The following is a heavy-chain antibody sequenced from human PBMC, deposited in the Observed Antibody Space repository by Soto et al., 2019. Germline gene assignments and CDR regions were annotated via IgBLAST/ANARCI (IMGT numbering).Heavy chain of an antibody. D-gene: IGHD5-12*01. J-gene: IGHJ4*02. CDR3: TRMDSGYAIFDD. V-gene: IGHV3-49*03. CDR2: IRSVPYGGTT. Sequence: GGSLRLSWSTSGFVFADYGLNWFRQAPGKGLEWVGFIRSVPYGGTTEYAESVKGRFTISVDVSKSIGYLQMNSLQTEDTAVYFCTRMDSGYAIFDDWGQGTLVTVSS. CDR1: GFVFADYG.